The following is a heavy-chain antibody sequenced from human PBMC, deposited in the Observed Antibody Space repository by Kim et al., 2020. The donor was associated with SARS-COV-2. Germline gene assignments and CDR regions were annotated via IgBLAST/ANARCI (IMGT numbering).Heavy chain of an antibody. CDR3: ARGRGWNYLEGSGKYFDY. CDR2: IIPIFGTA. Sequence: SVKVSCKASGGTFSSYAISWVRQAPGQGLEWMGGIIPIFGTANYAQKFQGRVTITADESTSTAYMELSSLRSEDTAVYYCARGRGWNYLEGSGKYFDYWGQGTLVTVSS. CDR1: GGTFSSYA. D-gene: IGHD1-7*01. V-gene: IGHV1-69*13. J-gene: IGHJ4*02.